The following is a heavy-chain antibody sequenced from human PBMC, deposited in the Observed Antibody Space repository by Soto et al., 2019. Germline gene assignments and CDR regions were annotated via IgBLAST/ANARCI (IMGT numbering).Heavy chain of an antibody. CDR2: IYDSGST. D-gene: IGHD2-2*01. V-gene: IGHV4-59*01. J-gene: IGHJ5*02. CDR3: ARVPDR. CDR1: GGSIRDYY. Sequence: PSETLSLTCTVSGGSIRDYYWTWIRQPPGKGLEWFGYIYDSGSTTYNPSFKSRVTISVDTSKNQFSLKLRSVTAADTAVYYCARVPDRWGQGTLVTVSS.